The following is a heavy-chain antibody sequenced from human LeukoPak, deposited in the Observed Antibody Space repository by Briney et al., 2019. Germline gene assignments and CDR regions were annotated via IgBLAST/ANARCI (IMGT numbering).Heavy chain of an antibody. J-gene: IGHJ4*02. CDR1: GYTFTSYG. Sequence: ASVKVSCKASGYTFTSYGINWVRQAPGQGLEWMGWISVYNDNTLYAQRLQGRVTMTTDTSTSTAYMDLRSLRSDDTAVYYCARALDTPTNDYWGQGTLVTVSS. V-gene: IGHV1-18*01. CDR2: ISVYNDNT. D-gene: IGHD5-18*01. CDR3: ARALDTPTNDY.